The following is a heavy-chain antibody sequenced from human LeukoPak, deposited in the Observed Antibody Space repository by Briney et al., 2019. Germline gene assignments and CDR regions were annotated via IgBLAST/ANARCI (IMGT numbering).Heavy chain of an antibody. D-gene: IGHD2-2*02. CDR1: GGTFSSYA. J-gene: IGHJ6*03. CDR3: ARDLSCSSTSCYKDYYYYYMDV. CDR2: IIPIFGTA. V-gene: IGHV1-69*05. Sequence: GASVKVSCKASGGTFSSYAISWVRQAPGQGLEWMGGIIPIFGTANYAQKFQGRVTITTDESTSTAYMELSSLGSEDTAVYYCARDLSCSSTSCYKDYYYYYMDVWGKGTTVTVSS.